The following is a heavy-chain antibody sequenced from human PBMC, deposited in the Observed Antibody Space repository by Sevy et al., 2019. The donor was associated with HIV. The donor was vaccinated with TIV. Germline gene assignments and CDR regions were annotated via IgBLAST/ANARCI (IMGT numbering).Heavy chain of an antibody. V-gene: IGHV3-21*01. D-gene: IGHD3-22*01. J-gene: IGHJ3*02. Sequence: GGSLRLSCAASGFTFSSYSMNWVRHAPGKGLEWVSSISSSSSYIYYADSVKGRFTISRDNAKNSLYLQMNSLRAEDTAVYYCARDPRASSGYYDAFDIWGQGTMVTVSS. CDR3: ARDPRASSGYYDAFDI. CDR2: ISSSSSYI. CDR1: GFTFSSYS.